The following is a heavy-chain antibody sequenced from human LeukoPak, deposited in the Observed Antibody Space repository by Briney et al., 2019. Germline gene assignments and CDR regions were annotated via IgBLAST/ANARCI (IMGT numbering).Heavy chain of an antibody. CDR3: AREYITMIVVVITRYFDY. Sequence: GGSLRLSCAASGFYFYNYAMSWVRRAPGRGLEWVSAISAAGDTTYYADSVKGRFTVSRDNSKNTLYLQMNSLRAEDTAVYYCAREYITMIVVVITRYFDYWGQGTLVTVSS. CDR2: ISAAGDTT. J-gene: IGHJ4*02. CDR1: GFYFYNYA. V-gene: IGHV3-23*01. D-gene: IGHD3-22*01.